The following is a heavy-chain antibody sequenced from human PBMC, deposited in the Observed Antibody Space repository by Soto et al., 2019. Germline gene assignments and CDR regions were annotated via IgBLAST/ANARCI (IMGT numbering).Heavy chain of an antibody. V-gene: IGHV2-5*02. CDR2: IYWDDDK. CDR3: AHWRGCDSSGPSWFDP. CDR1: GFSLSTSGVG. Sequence: QITLKESGPTLVKPTQTLTLTCTFSGFSLSTSGVGVGWIRQPPGKALEWLALIYWDDDKRYSPSLKSRLTITKDTSKNQVVLTMTNMDPVDTATYYCAHWRGCDSSGPSWFDPWGQGTLVTVSS. D-gene: IGHD3-22*01. J-gene: IGHJ5*02.